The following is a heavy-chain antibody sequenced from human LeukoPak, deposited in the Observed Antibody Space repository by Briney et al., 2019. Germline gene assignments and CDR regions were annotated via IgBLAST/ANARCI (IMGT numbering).Heavy chain of an antibody. D-gene: IGHD5-18*01. V-gene: IGHV4-59*01. J-gene: IGHJ4*02. CDR3: ARAIQLWYFDY. Sequence: SETLSLTCTVSGGSISNYYWSWVRQPPGKGLEWIGYIYYSGSTNYNPSLKSRVTISIDTSKNQFSLRLSSVTAADTAVYYCARAIQLWYFDYWGQGTLVTVSS. CDR1: GGSISNYY. CDR2: IYYSGST.